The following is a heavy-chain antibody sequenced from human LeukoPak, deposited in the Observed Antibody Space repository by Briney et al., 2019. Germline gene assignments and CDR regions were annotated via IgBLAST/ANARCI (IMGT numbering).Heavy chain of an antibody. J-gene: IGHJ5*02. CDR3: ARDHSVGDIAWWFDP. V-gene: IGHV1-46*01. D-gene: IGHD3-16*02. CDR2: INPTGTST. Sequence: ASVKVSCKASGYRFTRHYMHWVRQAPGQGLEWLGLINPTGTSTLYARKFQGRVTMTRDMSTTTDYMELSSLRYEDTAVYYCARDHSVGDIAWWFDPWGQGTLVNVSS. CDR1: GYRFTRHY.